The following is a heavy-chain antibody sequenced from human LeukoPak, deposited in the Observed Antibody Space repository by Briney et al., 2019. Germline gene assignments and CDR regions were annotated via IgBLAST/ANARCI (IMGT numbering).Heavy chain of an antibody. CDR1: GYTFTGYY. Sequence: ASVKVSCKASGYTFTGYYMHWVRQAPGQGLEWMGWINPNSGGTNYAQKFQGRVTMTRDTSISTAYMELSRLRSDDTAVYYCARHRSGIVGAMARGDDAFDIWGQGTMVTVSS. CDR3: ARHRSGIVGAMARGDDAFDI. V-gene: IGHV1-2*02. D-gene: IGHD1-26*01. J-gene: IGHJ3*02. CDR2: INPNSGGT.